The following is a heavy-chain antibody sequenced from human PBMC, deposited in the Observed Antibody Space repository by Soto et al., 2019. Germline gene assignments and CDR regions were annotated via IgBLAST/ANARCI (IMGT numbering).Heavy chain of an antibody. Sequence: QLQLQESGPGLVKPSETLSLSCSVSGDSIRNRHYYWAWIRQPPGKGLEWIVSRYDDASTFYNPSLKRRVTTSIDPSKKQLSLKVTSVTAADTAVYYWARGIYLGPSGYYLAFWGQGTLVTVSS. CDR2: RYDDAST. D-gene: IGHD3-22*01. CDR1: GDSIRNRHYY. J-gene: IGHJ4*02. V-gene: IGHV4-39*01. CDR3: ARGIYLGPSGYYLAF.